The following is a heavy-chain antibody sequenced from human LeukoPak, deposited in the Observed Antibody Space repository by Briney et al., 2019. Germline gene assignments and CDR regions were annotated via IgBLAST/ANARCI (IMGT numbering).Heavy chain of an antibody. CDR3: ARVRDYYDSSGFDY. V-gene: IGHV1-18*01. CDR1: GYTFTSYG. Sequence: ASVKVSCKASGYTFTSYGISWVRQAPGQGLEWMGWISAYNGNTNYAQKLQGRVTMTTDTSTSTAYMELRSLRSEDTAVYYCARVRDYYDSSGFDYWGQGTLVTVSS. D-gene: IGHD3-22*01. J-gene: IGHJ4*02. CDR2: ISAYNGNT.